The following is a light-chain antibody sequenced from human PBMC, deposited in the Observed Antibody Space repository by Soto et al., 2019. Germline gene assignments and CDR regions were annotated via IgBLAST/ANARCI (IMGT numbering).Light chain of an antibody. V-gene: IGLV2-14*01. CDR1: SSDIGGYDY. Sequence: QSVLTQPASVSGSPGQSITISCTGTSSDIGGYDYVSWYQQYPGKAPKLMIYDVSNRPSGVSDRFSGSKSANTASLTISGLQPEDEADYYCNSYTTSSSLYVFGTGTKLTVL. J-gene: IGLJ1*01. CDR2: DVS. CDR3: NSYTTSSSLYV.